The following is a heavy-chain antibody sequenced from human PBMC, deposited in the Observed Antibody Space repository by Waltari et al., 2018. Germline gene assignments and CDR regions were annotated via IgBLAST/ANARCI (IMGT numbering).Heavy chain of an antibody. CDR2: TYYSGST. V-gene: IGHV4-59*01. D-gene: IGHD5-18*01. CDR1: GGSISSYY. J-gene: IGHJ6*02. Sequence: QVQLQESGPGLVKPSETLSLTCTVSGGSISSYYWSWIRPPPGKGLGWIGYTYYSGSTNDNPFLKSRVTVSVDTSKSQCALKLSSVTGAGAAVYYCAGGYTLTKYYHYYGMDVWGQGTTVTVSS. CDR3: AGGYTLTKYYHYYGMDV.